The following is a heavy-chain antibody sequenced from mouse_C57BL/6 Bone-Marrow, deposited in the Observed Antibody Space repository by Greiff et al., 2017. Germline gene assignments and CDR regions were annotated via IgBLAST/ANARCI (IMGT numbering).Heavy chain of an antibody. CDR2: IWRGGST. D-gene: IGHD2-1*01. CDR1: GFSLTSYG. Sequence: QVQLQQSGPGLVQPSQSLSITCTVSGFSLTSYGVHWVRQSPGKGLEWLGVIWRGGSTDYNAAFMYRLSITKDNSKSHVFYKMNNLQADDTAIYYWDKIDYGNSFYAKDYWGQRTSVTVSS. J-gene: IGHJ4*01. V-gene: IGHV2-5*01. CDR3: DKIDYGNSFYAKDY.